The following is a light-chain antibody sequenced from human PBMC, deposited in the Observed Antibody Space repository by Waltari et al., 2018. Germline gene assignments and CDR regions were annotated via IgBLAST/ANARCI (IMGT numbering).Light chain of an antibody. CDR1: SSDVGSYNY. CDR2: EGT. CDR3: TSDAGNNIYV. Sequence: QSALTQPPSASGSPGQSLTISCTGTSSDVGSYNYVSWYQQHPGKAPKVVIYEGTKRPAGVPDRFSGSKSGNTASLTVSGLQAEDEADYFCTSDAGNNIYVFGTGTKVTVL. J-gene: IGLJ1*01. V-gene: IGLV2-8*01.